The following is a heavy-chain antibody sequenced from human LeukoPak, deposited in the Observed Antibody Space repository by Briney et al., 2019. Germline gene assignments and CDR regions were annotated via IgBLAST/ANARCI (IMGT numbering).Heavy chain of an antibody. V-gene: IGHV1-69*01. CDR1: RGSFTFTIHA. D-gene: IGHD3-22*01. J-gene: IGHJ3*01. CDR2: LIPVYGSA. Sequence: SVNDSCKASRGSFTFTIHAISWVRHAPGQGLECMGGLIPVYGSANYAQKFQGRVTITSDESTRTVYMELSSLRPEDSAVYYCAGFFYDNSGDAFDLWGQGTMVTVSS. CDR3: AGFFYDNSGDAFDL.